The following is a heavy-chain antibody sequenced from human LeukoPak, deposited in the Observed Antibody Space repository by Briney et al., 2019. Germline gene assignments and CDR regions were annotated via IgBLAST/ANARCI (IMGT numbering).Heavy chain of an antibody. Sequence: GESLKISCKGSGYSLTSFWIGWVRQMPGKGLEWMGIIYPGDSDTRYSPSFQGQVTISADKSISTAYLQWSSLKASDATMYYCAIHLGNTYYGMDVLGQGTTVTVSS. V-gene: IGHV5-51*01. D-gene: IGHD7-27*01. CDR1: GYSLTSFW. J-gene: IGHJ6*02. CDR2: IYPGDSDT. CDR3: AIHLGNTYYGMDV.